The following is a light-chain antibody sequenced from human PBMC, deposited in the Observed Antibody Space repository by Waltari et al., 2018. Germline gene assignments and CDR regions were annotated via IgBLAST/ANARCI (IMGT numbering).Light chain of an antibody. CDR1: SSGVGGYNS. V-gene: IGLV2-14*01. J-gene: IGLJ3*02. CDR3: FSYTSTTNRV. Sequence: QSALTQPASVSGSPGQSITISCTGTSSGVGGYNSVSWYQQHPGKAPKLMLYEDSNRPSGVSNRFSGSKSGSTASLTISGLLAEDEADYYCFSYTSTTNRVFGGGTKLTVL. CDR2: EDS.